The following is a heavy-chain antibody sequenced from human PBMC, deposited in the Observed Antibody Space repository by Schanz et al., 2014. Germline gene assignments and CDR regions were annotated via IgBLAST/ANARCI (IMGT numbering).Heavy chain of an antibody. CDR3: ARDGYSVVVISPTESFDI. J-gene: IGHJ3*02. CDR1: GFTLSSYG. D-gene: IGHD2-21*01. V-gene: IGHV3-33*08. Sequence: VQLLESGGGLVQPGTSLRLSCAASGFTLSSYGMHWVRQAPGKGLEWVAFINSDGTKRFYADSVKSRFTISRDNSRNTLYLQMNSLRAEDTAVYYCARDGYSVVVISPTESFDIWGQGTMVTVSP. CDR2: INSDGTKR.